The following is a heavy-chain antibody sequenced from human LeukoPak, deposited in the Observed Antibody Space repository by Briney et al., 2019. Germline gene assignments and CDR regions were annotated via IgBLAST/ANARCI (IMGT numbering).Heavy chain of an antibody. D-gene: IGHD3-10*01. CDR2: MNYSGST. CDR3: ARDVVPYYYGSGTYGMDV. V-gene: IGHV4-31*03. Sequence: ASETLSLTCTVSGGSISSGGYYWSWIRQHPGKGLEWIGYMNYSGSTYYNPSLKSRVTISIDTSKNQFSLKLSSVTAADTAVYYCARDVVPYYYGSGTYGMDVWGKGTTVTVSS. J-gene: IGHJ6*04. CDR1: GGSISSGGYY.